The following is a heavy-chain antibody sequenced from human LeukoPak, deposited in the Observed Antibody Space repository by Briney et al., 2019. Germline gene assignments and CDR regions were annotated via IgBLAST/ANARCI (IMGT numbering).Heavy chain of an antibody. D-gene: IGHD5-12*01. CDR2: ISTTSRYI. CDR3: ARGNSDYDHDY. CDR1: GFTFNTYS. V-gene: IGHV3-21*01. J-gene: IGHJ4*02. Sequence: GGSLRLSCAASGFTFNTYSMNCVRQAPGKGLGWVSSISTTSRYIYYADSVKARFTVSRDNAKNSLYLQMNSLRAEDTAVYYCARGNSDYDHDYWGQGTLVTVSS.